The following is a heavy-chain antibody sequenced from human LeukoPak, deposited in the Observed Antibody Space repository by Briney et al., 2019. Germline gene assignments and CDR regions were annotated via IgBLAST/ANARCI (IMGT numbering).Heavy chain of an antibody. J-gene: IGHJ4*02. V-gene: IGHV3-13*01. D-gene: IGHD1-26*01. Sequence: PGGSLRLSCAASGFTFSSYDMHWVRQATGKGLEWVSAIGTAGDTYYPGSVKGRFTISRENAKNSLYLQMNSLRAGDTAVYYCARGIGGSYPGDYWGQRTLVTVSS. CDR2: IGTAGDT. CDR1: GFTFSSYD. CDR3: ARGIGGSYPGDY.